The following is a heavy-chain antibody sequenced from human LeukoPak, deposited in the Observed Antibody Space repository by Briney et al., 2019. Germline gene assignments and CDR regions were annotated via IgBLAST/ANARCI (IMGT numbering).Heavy chain of an antibody. D-gene: IGHD5-24*01. CDR3: ARARDGYNSGGYYMDV. CDR1: GFTFSSYW. Sequence: GGSLRLSCAASGFTFSSYWMTWVRQTPGKGLEWVSYISSRAFIIKYADSVKGRFTISRDNAKDLMFLQMDSLRADDTAVYYCARARDGYNSGGYYMDVWGKGTTVTVSS. J-gene: IGHJ6*03. CDR2: ISSRAFII. V-gene: IGHV3-48*04.